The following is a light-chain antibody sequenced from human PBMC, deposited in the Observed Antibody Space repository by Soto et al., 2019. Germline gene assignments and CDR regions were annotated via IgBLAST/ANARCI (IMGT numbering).Light chain of an antibody. CDR2: AAS. J-gene: IGKJ2*01. V-gene: IGKV3-15*01. CDR1: QSVNNH. Sequence: EVVMTQSPATLSVSPGDRVTLSCRASQSVNNHLAWYQQRPGQAPRLLIYAASTRATGVPARFSGSGSGTQFTLTITSLQSEDFAIYYCQQYNHWPPYTFGQGTKLEIK. CDR3: QQYNHWPPYT.